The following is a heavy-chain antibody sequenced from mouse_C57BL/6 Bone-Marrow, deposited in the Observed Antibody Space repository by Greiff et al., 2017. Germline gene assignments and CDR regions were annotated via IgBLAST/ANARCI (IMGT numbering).Heavy chain of an antibody. CDR2: IYPRSGNT. V-gene: IGHV1-81*01. CDR3: ARYRATWFAY. Sequence: QVQLQQSGAELARPGASVKLSCKASGYTFTSYGISWVKQRTGQGLEWIGEIYPRSGNTYYNEKFKGKATLTADKSSSTAYMDLRSLTSEDSAVYFCARYRATWFAYWGQGTLVTVSA. CDR1: GYTFTSYG. J-gene: IGHJ3*01. D-gene: IGHD3-1*01.